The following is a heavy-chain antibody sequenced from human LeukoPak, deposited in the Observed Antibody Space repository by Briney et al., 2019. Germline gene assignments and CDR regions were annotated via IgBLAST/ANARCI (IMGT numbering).Heavy chain of an antibody. CDR3: SRPGGSSSDY. V-gene: IGHV3-73*01. CDR2: IRSKANSYAT. CDR1: GFTISGSA. J-gene: IGHJ4*02. D-gene: IGHD6-13*01. Sequence: PGGSLRLSCAASGFTISGSAMHWVRQASGKGLEWVGRIRSKANSYATAYAASVKGRFSISRDDSKNTAYLQMNSLKTEDTAVYYCSRPGGSSSDYWGQGTLVTVSS.